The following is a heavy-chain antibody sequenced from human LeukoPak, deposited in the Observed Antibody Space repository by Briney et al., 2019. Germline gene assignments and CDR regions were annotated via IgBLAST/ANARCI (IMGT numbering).Heavy chain of an antibody. CDR3: ASGRSPTLYCSSTSCYAGGIDP. D-gene: IGHD2-2*01. CDR2: INHSGST. V-gene: IGHV4-34*01. Sequence: SETLSLTCAVYGGSFSGYYWSWIRQPPGKGLEWIGEINHSGSTNYNPSLKSRVTISVDTSKNQFSLKLSSVTAADTAVYYCASGRSPTLYCSSTSCYAGGIDPWGQGTLVTVSS. CDR1: GGSFSGYY. J-gene: IGHJ5*02.